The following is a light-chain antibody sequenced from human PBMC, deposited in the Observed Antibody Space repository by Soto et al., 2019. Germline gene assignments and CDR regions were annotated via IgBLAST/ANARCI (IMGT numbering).Light chain of an antibody. CDR1: QTISSW. CDR3: QHYNSYSEA. CDR2: KAS. V-gene: IGKV1-5*03. J-gene: IGKJ1*01. Sequence: DIQMPQSPSTPSGSVGDRVTITFRASQTISSWLAWYQQKPGKAPKLLIYKASTLKSGVPSRFSGSGSGTEFTLTISSLQPDDFATYYCQHYNSYSEAFGQGTKVDIK.